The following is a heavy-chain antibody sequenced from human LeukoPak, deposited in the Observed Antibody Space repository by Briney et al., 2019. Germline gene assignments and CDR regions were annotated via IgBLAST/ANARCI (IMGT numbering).Heavy chain of an antibody. CDR2: ISYDGSSK. D-gene: IGHD1-20*01. CDR3: ARRRYNWNAIDY. V-gene: IGHV3-30*03. J-gene: IGHJ4*02. Sequence: GGSLRLSCAASGFTFSSYGMHWVRQAPGKGLEWVAVISYDGSSKYYADSVKGRFTISRDNSKNTLYLQMNSLRAEDTAVYYCARRRYNWNAIDYWGQGTLVTVSS. CDR1: GFTFSSYG.